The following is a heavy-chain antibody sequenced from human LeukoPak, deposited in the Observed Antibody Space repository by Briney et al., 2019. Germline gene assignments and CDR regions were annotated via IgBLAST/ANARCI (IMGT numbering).Heavy chain of an antibody. J-gene: IGHJ4*02. CDR3: TRDWSPGPQYL. D-gene: IGHD4-11*01. CDR1: GASISNYY. Sequence: PSETLSLTCTVSGASISNYYWNWIRQPPGKGLEWIGYIYYSGTTNYNPSLKNRVTISIDRSKNQFSLNLSSVTAADTAIYYCTRDWSPGPQYLWGQGTLVTVSS. CDR2: IYYSGTT. V-gene: IGHV4-59*01.